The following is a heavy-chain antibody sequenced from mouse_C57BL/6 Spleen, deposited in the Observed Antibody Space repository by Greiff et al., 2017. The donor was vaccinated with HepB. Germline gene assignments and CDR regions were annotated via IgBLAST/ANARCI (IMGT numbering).Heavy chain of an antibody. V-gene: IGHV1-64*01. CDR1: GYTFTSYW. CDR3: ARAYDYVSYAMDY. Sequence: VQLQQSGAELVKPGASVKLSCKASGYTFTSYWMHWVKQRPGQGLEWIGMIHPNSGSTNYHEKFKSKATLTVVKSSSTAYMQRSSLTSEDSAFYYSARAYDYVSYAMDYWGQGTSVTVSA. J-gene: IGHJ4*01. D-gene: IGHD2-4*01. CDR2: IHPNSGST.